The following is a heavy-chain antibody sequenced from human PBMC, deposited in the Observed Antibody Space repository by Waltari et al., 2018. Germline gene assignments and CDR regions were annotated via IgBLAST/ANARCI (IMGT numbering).Heavy chain of an antibody. CDR3: ARHHRMDSSGWYLGDAFDI. J-gene: IGHJ3*02. CDR2: IYHSGRT. CDR1: GYSISSGYY. V-gene: IGHV4-38-2*01. Sequence: QVQLQESGPGLVKPSETLSLTCAVSGYSISSGYYWGWIRQPPGKGLEWIGSIYHSGRTYYNPSLKSRVTISVDTSKNQFSLKLSSVTAADTAVYYCARHHRMDSSGWYLGDAFDIWGQGTMVTVSS. D-gene: IGHD6-19*01.